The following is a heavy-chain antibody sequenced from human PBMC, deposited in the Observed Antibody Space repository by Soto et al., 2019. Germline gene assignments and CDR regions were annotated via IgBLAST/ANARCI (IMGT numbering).Heavy chain of an antibody. D-gene: IGHD6-19*01. Sequence: VGSLRLSCAASGFTFSSYAMSWVRQVPGKGLEWVSAISGSGGSTYYADSVKGRFTISRDNSKNTLYLQMNSLRAEDTAVYYCAKDLGIAVAGFDYWGQGTLVTVSS. J-gene: IGHJ4*02. CDR1: GFTFSSYA. CDR2: ISGSGGST. V-gene: IGHV3-23*01. CDR3: AKDLGIAVAGFDY.